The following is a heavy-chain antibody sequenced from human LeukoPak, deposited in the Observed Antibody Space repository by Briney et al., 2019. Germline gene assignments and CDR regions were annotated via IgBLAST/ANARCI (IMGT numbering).Heavy chain of an antibody. V-gene: IGHV3-74*01. D-gene: IGHD3-10*01. CDR2: INTDGSTT. Sequence: GGSLRLSCAASGFTFSSYWMHWVRQAPGKGLVWVSCINTDGSTTTYADSVKGRFTISRDNAKNTLYLQMNSLRAEDTAVYYCARGAGGGYFDYWGQGTPVTVSS. CDR3: ARGAGGGYFDY. J-gene: IGHJ4*02. CDR1: GFTFSSYW.